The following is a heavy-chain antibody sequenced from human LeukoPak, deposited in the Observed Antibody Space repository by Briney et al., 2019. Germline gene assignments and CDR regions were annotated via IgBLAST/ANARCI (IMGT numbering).Heavy chain of an antibody. CDR2: ISWNSGSM. CDR1: GFTFDGYA. D-gene: IGHD6-19*01. V-gene: IGHV3-9*01. Sequence: SLRLSCAASGFTFDGYAMHWVRQAPGKGLEWVSGISWNSGSMDYADSVKGRFTISRDNAKNSLYLQMNSLRAEDTALYYCAKDKSRYSSAKADFWGQGTLVTVSS. J-gene: IGHJ4*02. CDR3: AKDKSRYSSAKADF.